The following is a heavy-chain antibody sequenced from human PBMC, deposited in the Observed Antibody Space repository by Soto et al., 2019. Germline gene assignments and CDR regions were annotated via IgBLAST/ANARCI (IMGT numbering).Heavy chain of an antibody. Sequence: GGSLRLSCAASGFTFSSYAMHWVRQAPGKGLEWVAVISYDGSNKYYADSVKGRFTSSRDNSKNTLYLQMNSLRAEDTAVYYCVRDRYYGSGSYYRSPKYYYYGMDVWGQGTTVTVSS. V-gene: IGHV3-30-3*01. CDR2: ISYDGSNK. D-gene: IGHD3-10*01. CDR1: GFTFSSYA. CDR3: VRDRYYGSGSYYRSPKYYYYGMDV. J-gene: IGHJ6*02.